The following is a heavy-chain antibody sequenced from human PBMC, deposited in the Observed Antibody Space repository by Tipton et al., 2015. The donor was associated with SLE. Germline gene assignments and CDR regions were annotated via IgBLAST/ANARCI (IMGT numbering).Heavy chain of an antibody. CDR3: ARDRVPYSSGCFDI. CDR2: IYYSGST. V-gene: IGHV4-59*01. Sequence: LRLSCTVSGGSISSYYWSWIRQPPGKGLEWIGYIYYSGSTNYTPSLKSRVTISVDTSKNQFSLKLSSVTAADTAVYYCARDRVPYSSGCFDIWGQGTMVTVSS. D-gene: IGHD6-19*01. J-gene: IGHJ3*02. CDR1: GGSISSYY.